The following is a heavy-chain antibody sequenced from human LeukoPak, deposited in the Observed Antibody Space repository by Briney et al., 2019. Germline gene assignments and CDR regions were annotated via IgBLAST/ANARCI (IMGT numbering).Heavy chain of an antibody. V-gene: IGHV3-53*01. CDR2: IYSGGST. J-gene: IGHJ1*01. CDR1: GFTVSSNY. Sequence: GGSLRLSCAASGFTVSSNYMSWVRQAPGKGLEWVSVIYSGGSTYHADSVKGRFTISRDYSKNTLYLQMNSLRAEDTGVYYCGSAVYYGFWSGYYFSEFFQHWGQGTLDTVS. CDR3: GSAVYYGFWSGYYFSEFFQH. D-gene: IGHD3-3*01.